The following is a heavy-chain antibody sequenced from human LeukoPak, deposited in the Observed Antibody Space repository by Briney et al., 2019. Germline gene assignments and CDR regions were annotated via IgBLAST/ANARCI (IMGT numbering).Heavy chain of an antibody. CDR1: GFTFNSYT. Sequence: PGGSLRLSCAASGFTFNSYTMSWVRQAPGKGLEWVSVISGSGANTYYADSVKGRFTISRDNSKNTLYLQMNSLRAEDTAVYYCAHISSSWPDYWGQGTLVTVSS. J-gene: IGHJ4*02. CDR3: AHISSSWPDY. V-gene: IGHV3-23*01. D-gene: IGHD6-13*01. CDR2: ISGSGANT.